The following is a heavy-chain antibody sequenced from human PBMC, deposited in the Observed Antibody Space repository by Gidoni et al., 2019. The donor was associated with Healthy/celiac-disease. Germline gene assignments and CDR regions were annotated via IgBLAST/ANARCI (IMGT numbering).Heavy chain of an antibody. CDR3: ARGLDGTNQNQYYFDY. Sequence: QVQLQESGPGLVKPSQTLSLTCTVSGGSISSGGYYWSWIRQHPGKGLEWIGYIYYSGSTYYNPSLKSRVTISVDTSKNQFSLKLSSVTAADTAVYYCARGLDGTNQNQYYFDYWGQGTLVTVSS. CDR1: GGSISSGGYY. V-gene: IGHV4-31*03. J-gene: IGHJ4*02. D-gene: IGHD2-2*01. CDR2: IYYSGST.